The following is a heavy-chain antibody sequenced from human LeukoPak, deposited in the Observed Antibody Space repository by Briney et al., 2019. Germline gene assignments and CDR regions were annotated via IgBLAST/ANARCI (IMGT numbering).Heavy chain of an antibody. D-gene: IGHD5-12*01. CDR1: GGSFSDYY. CDR3: ARDVVATIRYYYYYMDV. CDR2: IYHSGST. V-gene: IGHV4-34*01. J-gene: IGHJ6*03. Sequence: SETLSLTCAVYGGSFSDYYWSWIRQPPGKGLEWIGSIYHSGSTYYNPSLKSRVTISVDTSKNQFSLKLSSVTAADTAVYYCARDVVATIRYYYYYMDVWGKGTTVTVSS.